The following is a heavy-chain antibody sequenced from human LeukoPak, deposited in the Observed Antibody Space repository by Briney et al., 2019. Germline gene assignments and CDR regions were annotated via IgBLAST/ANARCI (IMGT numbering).Heavy chain of an antibody. CDR3: TREVRYFDWLSYYYYMDV. D-gene: IGHD3-9*01. V-gene: IGHV3-49*03. CDR1: GFTFGDYA. CDR2: IRSKAYGGTT. J-gene: IGHJ6*03. Sequence: PGGSLRLSCTASGFTFGDYAMSWFRQAPGKGLEWVGFIRSKAYGGTTEYAASVKGRFTISRDDSKSIAYLQMNSLKTEDTAVYYCTREVRYFDWLSYYYYMDVWGKGTTVTVSS.